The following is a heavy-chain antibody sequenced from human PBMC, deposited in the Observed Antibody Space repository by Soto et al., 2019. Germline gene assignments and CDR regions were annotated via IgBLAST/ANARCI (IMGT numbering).Heavy chain of an antibody. V-gene: IGHV1-69*06. CDR3: ASLGSSSWYRYYFDY. D-gene: IGHD6-13*01. CDR1: GGTFSSYA. CDR2: IIPIFGTA. J-gene: IGHJ4*02. Sequence: SVKVSCKASGGTFSSYAISWVRQAPGQGLEWMGGIIPIFGTANYAQKFQGRVTITADKSTSTAYMELSSLRSEDTAVYYCASLGSSSWYRYYFDYWGQGTLVNV.